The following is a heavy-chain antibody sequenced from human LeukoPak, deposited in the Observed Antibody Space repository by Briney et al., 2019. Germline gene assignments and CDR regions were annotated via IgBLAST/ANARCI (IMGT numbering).Heavy chain of an antibody. V-gene: IGHV1-2*02. Sequence: ASVKVSCKASGYTFTGYDMHWVRQAPGQGLEWMGWINPNSGGTNYAQQFQGRLTMTRDTSISTAYMELSRLRSDDTAVYYCARVKTMIIVVSLFDYWGQGTLVTVSS. CDR3: ARVKTMIIVVSLFDY. D-gene: IGHD3-22*01. J-gene: IGHJ4*02. CDR1: GYTFTGYD. CDR2: INPNSGGT.